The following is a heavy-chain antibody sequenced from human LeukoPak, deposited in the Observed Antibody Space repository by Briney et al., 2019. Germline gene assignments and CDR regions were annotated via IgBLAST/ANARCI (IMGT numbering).Heavy chain of an antibody. D-gene: IGHD3-10*01. CDR1: GFTFSSYE. J-gene: IGHJ4*02. CDR2: ISSSGTTI. Sequence: GGSLRLSCAASGFTFSSYEMNWVRQAPGKGLEWVSYISSSGTTIYYADSVKGRFTISRDNAKDSLYLQMNSLRAEDTAVYYCARHLSYGSGSYYNFGYWGQGALVTVSS. V-gene: IGHV3-48*03. CDR3: ARHLSYGSGSYYNFGY.